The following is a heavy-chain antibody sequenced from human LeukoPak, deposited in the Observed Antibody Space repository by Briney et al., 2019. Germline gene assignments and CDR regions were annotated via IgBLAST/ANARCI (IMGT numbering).Heavy chain of an antibody. J-gene: IGHJ4*02. V-gene: IGHV3-11*04. CDR3: ARDTTGVSIPYLIDY. D-gene: IGHD3-10*01. CDR2: ISSSGSTI. Sequence: PGGSLRLSCAASGFTFSDYYMSWIRQAPGKGLEWVSYISSSGSTIYYADSVKGRFTISRDNAKNSLYLQMNSLRAEDTAVYYCARDTTGVSIPYLIDYWGQGTLVTVSS. CDR1: GFTFSDYY.